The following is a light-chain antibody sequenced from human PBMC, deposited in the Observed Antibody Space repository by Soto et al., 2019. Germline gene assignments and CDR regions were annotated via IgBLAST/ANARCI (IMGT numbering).Light chain of an antibody. V-gene: IGKV3-15*01. Sequence: EIVMTQSPATLSVSPGERVTLSCRASQSVSSDLAWYQQKPGQAPRLLIYAASTRATGIPARFSGSGSGTEFTLTISSLQSEDFAVYYCQQYNNWPCFGGGTKVDIK. J-gene: IGKJ4*01. CDR3: QQYNNWPC. CDR1: QSVSSD. CDR2: AAS.